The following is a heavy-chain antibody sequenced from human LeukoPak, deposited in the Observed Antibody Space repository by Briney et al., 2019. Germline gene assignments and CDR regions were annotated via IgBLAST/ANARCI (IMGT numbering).Heavy chain of an antibody. D-gene: IGHD5-18*01. CDR2: IYSGGST. V-gene: IGHV3-66*01. Sequence: GGSLRLSCAASEFSFGSNYMTWVRQAPGKGLEWVSLIYSGGSTYYADSVKGRFTISRDNAKNSLYLQMNSLRAKDTAVYYCARDLGYSYASRGFDYWGQGTLVTVSS. CDR1: EFSFGSNY. CDR3: ARDLGYSYASRGFDY. J-gene: IGHJ4*02.